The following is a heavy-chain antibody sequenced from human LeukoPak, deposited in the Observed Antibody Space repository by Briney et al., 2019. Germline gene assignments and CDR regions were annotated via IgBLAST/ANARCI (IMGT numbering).Heavy chain of an antibody. V-gene: IGHV3-49*04. Sequence: GGSLRLSCTGSGFTFGVHAMSWVRQAPGKGLERVGVIRSKAYRGTTEYAASVKGRFTISRDDSASIAYLQMNSLKTEDTAVYYCARGPIQLWIHNAMDVWGQGTTVTVSS. D-gene: IGHD1-1*01. CDR3: ARGPIQLWIHNAMDV. J-gene: IGHJ6*02. CDR2: IRSKAYRGTT. CDR1: GFTFGVHA.